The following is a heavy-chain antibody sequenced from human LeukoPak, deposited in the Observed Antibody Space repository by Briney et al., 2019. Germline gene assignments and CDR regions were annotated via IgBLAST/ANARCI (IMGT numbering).Heavy chain of an antibody. V-gene: IGHV3-7*01. D-gene: IGHD3-22*01. CDR3: ATYSSLNRREFQF. Sequence: GGSLRLSCAAAGFTFSSYWMSWVRQAPGKGLEWVANIKQDGSEKYYVDSVKGRFTISRDNAKNSLYLQMNSLRAEDTAVYYCATYSSLNRREFQFWGQGTLLTVSS. J-gene: IGHJ1*01. CDR2: IKQDGSEK. CDR1: GFTFSSYW.